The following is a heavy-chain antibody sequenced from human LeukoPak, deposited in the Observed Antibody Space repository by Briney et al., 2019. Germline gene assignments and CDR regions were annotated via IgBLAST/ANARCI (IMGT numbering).Heavy chain of an antibody. CDR1: GGTFSSYA. CDR3: ATYYYDSSGYYY. D-gene: IGHD3-22*01. J-gene: IGHJ4*02. Sequence: ASVKVSCKASGGTFSSYAISWLRQAPGQGLEWMGGIIPIFGTANYAQKFQGRVTITTDESTSTAYMELSSLRSEDTAVYYCATYYYDSSGYYYWGQGTLVTVSS. V-gene: IGHV1-69*05. CDR2: IIPIFGTA.